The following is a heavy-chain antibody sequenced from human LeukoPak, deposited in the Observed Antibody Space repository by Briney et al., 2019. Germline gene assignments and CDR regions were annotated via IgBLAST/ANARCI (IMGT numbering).Heavy chain of an antibody. Sequence: PGGSLRLSCAASGFTFSSYSMNWVRQAPGKGLEWVSSISSSSSYVYYADSVKGRFTISRDNAKNSLYLQMNSLRAEDTAVYYCARVPGQPYYYGSGRVDYWGQGTLVTVSS. CDR1: GFTFSSYS. J-gene: IGHJ4*02. V-gene: IGHV3-21*01. CDR2: ISSSSSYV. D-gene: IGHD3-10*01. CDR3: ARVPGQPYYYGSGRVDY.